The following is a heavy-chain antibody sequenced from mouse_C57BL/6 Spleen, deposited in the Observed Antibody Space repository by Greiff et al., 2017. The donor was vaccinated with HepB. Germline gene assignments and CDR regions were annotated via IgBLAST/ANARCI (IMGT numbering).Heavy chain of an antibody. D-gene: IGHD3-2*02. J-gene: IGHJ4*01. CDR1: GYTFTSYW. CDR3: ARPMGQLRLRYYYAMDY. Sequence: QVQLQQPGAELVKPGASVKLSCKASGYTFTSYWMQWVKQRPGQGLEWIGEIDPSDSYTNYNQKFKGKATLTVDTSSSTAYMQLSSLTSEDSAVYYCARPMGQLRLRYYYAMDYWGQGTSVTVSS. CDR2: IDPSDSYT. V-gene: IGHV1-50*01.